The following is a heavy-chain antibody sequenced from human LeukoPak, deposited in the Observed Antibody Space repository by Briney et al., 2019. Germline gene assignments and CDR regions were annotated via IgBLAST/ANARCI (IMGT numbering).Heavy chain of an antibody. V-gene: IGHV4-30-2*01. D-gene: IGHD3/OR15-3a*01. CDR1: GVSISSGGYS. CDR3: ARSRTGYYVDFDY. Sequence: SETLSFTCAVSGVSISSGGYSWRWIRQPPGKGLEWIGYIYHSGSTYYNPSLKSRVTISVDRSKNQFSLKLSSVTAADTAVYYCARSRTGYYVDFDYWGQGTLVTVSS. CDR2: IYHSGST. J-gene: IGHJ4*02.